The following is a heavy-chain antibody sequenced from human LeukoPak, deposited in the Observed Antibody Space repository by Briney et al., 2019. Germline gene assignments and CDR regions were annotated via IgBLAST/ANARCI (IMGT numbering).Heavy chain of an antibody. J-gene: IGHJ4*02. D-gene: IGHD1-7*01. CDR1: GFTFDDYA. V-gene: IGHV3-9*01. CDR2: ISWNSGSI. CDR3: AKGRAGTTVVPNDY. Sequence: GRSLRLSCAASGFTFDDYAMPWVRQAPGKGLEWVSGISWNSGSIGYADSVKGRFTISRDNAKNSLYLQMNSLRAEDTALYYCAKGRAGTTVVPNDYWGQGTLVTVSS.